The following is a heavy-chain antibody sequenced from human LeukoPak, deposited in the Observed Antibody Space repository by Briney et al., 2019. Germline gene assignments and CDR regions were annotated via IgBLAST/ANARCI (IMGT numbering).Heavy chain of an antibody. Sequence: GASVKVSCKASGYTFTSYGISWVRQAPGQGLEWMGWISAYNGNTKYAQKLQGRVTMTTDTPTSTAYMELRSLRSDDTAAYYCARARDYGDCYFDYWGQGTLVTVSS. V-gene: IGHV1-18*01. CDR1: GYTFTSYG. CDR3: ARARDYGDCYFDY. D-gene: IGHD4-17*01. CDR2: ISAYNGNT. J-gene: IGHJ4*02.